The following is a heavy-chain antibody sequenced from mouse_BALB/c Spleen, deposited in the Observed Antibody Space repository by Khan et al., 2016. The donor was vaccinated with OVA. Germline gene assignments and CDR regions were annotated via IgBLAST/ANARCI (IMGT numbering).Heavy chain of an antibody. CDR2: IWAGGST. D-gene: IGHD2-4*01. J-gene: IGHJ2*01. CDR3: ARNREPDYFDD. Sequence: VQLQESGPGLVAPSQSLSITCTVTGFSLTSYAIHWIRQPPGKGLEWLGVIWAGGSTNYNSALMSRLSIRKDNSKSQVFLKMNSLQTHDTAMYYCARNREPDYFDDWGQGTTLTVSS. V-gene: IGHV2-9*02. CDR1: GFSLTSYA.